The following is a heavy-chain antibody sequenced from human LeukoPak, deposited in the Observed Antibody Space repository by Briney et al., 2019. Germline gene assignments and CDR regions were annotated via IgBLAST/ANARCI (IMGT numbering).Heavy chain of an antibody. CDR3: ARRELAGSTAYFDY. J-gene: IGHJ4*02. V-gene: IGHV1-46*01. Sequence: ASVKVSCKASGYTFTSYYIHWVRQAPGQGLEWMGIINPSGGSTNYAQDLQGRVTMTRDTSTSTVYMELSSLRSEDTAVYYCARRELAGSTAYFDYWGQGTLVTVSS. CDR2: INPSGGST. D-gene: IGHD1-26*01. CDR1: GYTFTSYY.